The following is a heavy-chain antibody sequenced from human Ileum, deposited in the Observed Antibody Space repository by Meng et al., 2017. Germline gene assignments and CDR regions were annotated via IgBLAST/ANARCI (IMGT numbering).Heavy chain of an antibody. Sequence: QLHLQESGPGLVEPSGHLSITCTVSGGSISSSFYWSWVRQSPGKGLEWIGQIYLAGSPNYNPSLESRVTISVDKSKNQFSLRLTSVTAADTAIFYCVRHGGKYFNSWGQGTLVTVSS. CDR2: IYLAGSP. V-gene: IGHV4-4*02. J-gene: IGHJ4*02. D-gene: IGHD2-15*01. CDR1: GGSISSSFY. CDR3: VRHGGKYFNS.